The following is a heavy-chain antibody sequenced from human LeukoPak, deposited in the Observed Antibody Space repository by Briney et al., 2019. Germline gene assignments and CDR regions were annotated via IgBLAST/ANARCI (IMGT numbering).Heavy chain of an antibody. V-gene: IGHV1-2*02. CDR2: INPNSGGT. CDR3: ARVLGGYSDY. CDR1: GYTFTGYY. D-gene: IGHD3-22*01. J-gene: IGHJ4*02. Sequence: GASVKVSCKASGYTFTGYYMHWVRQAPGQGLEWMGWINPNSGGTNYAQKFQGRVTMTRDMSTSTVYMELSSLRSEDTAVYYCARVLGGYSDYWGQGTLVTVSS.